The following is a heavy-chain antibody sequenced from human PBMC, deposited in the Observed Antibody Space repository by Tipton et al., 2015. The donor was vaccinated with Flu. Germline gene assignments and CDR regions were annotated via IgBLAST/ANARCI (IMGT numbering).Heavy chain of an antibody. V-gene: IGHV4-59*12. J-gene: IGHJ4*02. D-gene: IGHD5-18*01. CDR3: ARERDTGAYYFDY. Sequence: TLSLTCTVSGGSISSYYWSWIRQPPGKGLEWIGYIYYSGSTYYNPSLKSRVTISVDTSKNQFSLKLNSVTAADTAVYYCARERDTGAYYFDYWGQGTLVTVSS. CDR1: GGSISSYY. CDR2: IYYSGST.